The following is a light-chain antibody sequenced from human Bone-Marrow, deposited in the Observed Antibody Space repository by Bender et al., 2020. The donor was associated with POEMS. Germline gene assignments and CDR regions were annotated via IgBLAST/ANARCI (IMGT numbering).Light chain of an antibody. J-gene: IGLJ3*02. V-gene: IGLV1-44*01. CDR1: SSNIGSNP. CDR3: VAWDASLNGWV. Sequence: QSILTQPPSASGTPGQRVTISCSGSSSNIGSNPIYWYQQVPGTAPRLLIYTNNERPSGVPDRFSGSKSGTSASLAITGLQSDDEAIYFCVAWDASLNGWVFGGGTKLTFL. CDR2: TNN.